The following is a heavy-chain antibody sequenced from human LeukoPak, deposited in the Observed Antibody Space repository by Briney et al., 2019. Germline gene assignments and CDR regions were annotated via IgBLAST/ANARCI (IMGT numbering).Heavy chain of an antibody. V-gene: IGHV1-2*02. Sequence: ASVKVSCKASGYTFTGYYMHWVRQAPGQGLEWMGWIHPNSGATNYAQKFQGRVTMTRGTSISTAYMDLSSLISDDTAVYYCARDREGSSSLDYWGQGTLVTVSS. D-gene: IGHD6-6*01. CDR1: GYTFTGYY. CDR3: ARDREGSSSLDY. J-gene: IGHJ4*02. CDR2: IHPNSGAT.